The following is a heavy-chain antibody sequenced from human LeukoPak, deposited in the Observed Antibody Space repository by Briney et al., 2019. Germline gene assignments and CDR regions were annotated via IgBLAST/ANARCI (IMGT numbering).Heavy chain of an antibody. CDR1: GGSISSSSYY. J-gene: IGHJ4*02. D-gene: IGHD3-22*01. CDR3: ARLGGGSSGYSPFDY. Sequence: PSETLSLTCTVSGGSISSSSYYWGWIRQPPGKGLEWIGSIYYSGSTYYNPSLKSRLTISIDTSKNQFSLKLNSVTAADTAVYYCARLGGGSSGYSPFDYWGQGTLVTVSS. V-gene: IGHV4-39*01. CDR2: IYYSGST.